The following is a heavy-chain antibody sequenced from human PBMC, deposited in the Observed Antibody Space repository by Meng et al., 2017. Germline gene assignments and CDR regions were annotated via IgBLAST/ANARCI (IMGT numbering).Heavy chain of an antibody. J-gene: IGHJ4*02. CDR1: GGSISSSNW. V-gene: IGHV4-4*02. Sequence: VQLRESGPGLLTPSGTLSLTCAVSGGSISSSNWWSWVRQPSGKGLEWIGEIYHSGSTNYNPSLKSRVTISVDKSKNQFSLKLSSVTAADTAMYYCARGRYSSGWDRFDYWGQGTLVTVSS. CDR3: ARGRYSSGWDRFDY. CDR2: IYHSGST. D-gene: IGHD6-19*01.